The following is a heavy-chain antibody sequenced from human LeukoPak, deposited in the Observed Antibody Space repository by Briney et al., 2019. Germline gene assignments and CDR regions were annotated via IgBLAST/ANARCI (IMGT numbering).Heavy chain of an antibody. CDR1: GYTFTSYD. J-gene: IGHJ1*01. D-gene: IGHD3-3*01. Sequence: EASVKVSCKASGYTFTSYDINWVRQATGQGLEWMGWMNANSGDTGYAQNFQGRVTMTRNTSISTAYMELSSLRSEDTAIYYCARGGTYLPFGYWGQGTLVPVSS. CDR2: MNANSGDT. V-gene: IGHV1-8*01. CDR3: ARGGTYLPFGY.